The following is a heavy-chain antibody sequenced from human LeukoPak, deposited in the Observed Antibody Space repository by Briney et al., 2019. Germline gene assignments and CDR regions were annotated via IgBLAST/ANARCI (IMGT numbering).Heavy chain of an antibody. Sequence: PGGSLRLSCAASGFTFSSYGMHWVRQAPGKGLEWVAFIRYDGSNKYYADSVKGRFTISRDNSKNTLYLQMNSLRAEDTAVYYCAKDLNDYGGSHAFDIWGQGTMVTISS. V-gene: IGHV3-30*02. CDR2: IRYDGSNK. CDR1: GFTFSSYG. D-gene: IGHD4-23*01. CDR3: AKDLNDYGGSHAFDI. J-gene: IGHJ3*02.